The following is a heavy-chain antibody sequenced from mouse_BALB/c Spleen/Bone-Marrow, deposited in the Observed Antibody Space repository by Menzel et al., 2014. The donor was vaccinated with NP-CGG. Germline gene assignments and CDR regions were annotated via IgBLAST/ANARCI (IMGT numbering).Heavy chain of an antibody. CDR1: GFNIKDTY. CDR3: ATYYRYDRRFAY. V-gene: IGHV14-3*02. D-gene: IGHD2-14*01. J-gene: IGHJ3*01. CDR2: IDPANGNT. Sequence: EVQLQESGAELVKPGASVKLSCTASGFNIKDTYMHWVKQRPEQGLEWIGRIDPANGNTKYGPKSQGKATITADTSSNTAYLQLSSLTSEDTAVYYCATYYRYDRRFAYWGQGTLVTVSA.